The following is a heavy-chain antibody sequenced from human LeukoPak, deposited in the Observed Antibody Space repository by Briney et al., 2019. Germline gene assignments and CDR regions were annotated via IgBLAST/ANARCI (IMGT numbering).Heavy chain of an antibody. Sequence: GGSLRLSCAASGFTFRSYWMGWVRQAPGKGLEWVANIKEDGSEKYYGDSVKGRFTISRDNAKNSMYLQMNSLRAADTAVYYCARDGDGHGDDYDYWGQGSLVTVSS. CDR1: GFTFRSYW. J-gene: IGHJ4*02. CDR2: IKEDGSEK. CDR3: ARDGDGHGDDYDY. D-gene: IGHD4-17*01. V-gene: IGHV3-7*01.